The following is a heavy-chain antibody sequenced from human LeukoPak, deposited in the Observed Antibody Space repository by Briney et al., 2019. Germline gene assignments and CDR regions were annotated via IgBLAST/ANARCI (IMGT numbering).Heavy chain of an antibody. J-gene: IGHJ4*02. D-gene: IGHD1-26*01. CDR3: ARDYSGSYSSDY. Sequence: PSETLSLTCAVYGGSFSGYYWSWIRQPPGKGLEWIGEINHSGSTNYNPPLKSRVTISVDTSKNQFSLKLSSVTAADTAVYYCARDYSGSYSSDYWGQGTLVTVSS. CDR1: GGSFSGYY. CDR2: INHSGST. V-gene: IGHV4-34*01.